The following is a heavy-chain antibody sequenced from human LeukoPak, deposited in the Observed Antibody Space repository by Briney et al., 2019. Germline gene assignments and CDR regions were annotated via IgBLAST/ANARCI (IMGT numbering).Heavy chain of an antibody. CDR3: AKDREIITIFGVVIRDYYYGMDV. CDR1: GFTFGSYA. J-gene: IGHJ6*02. V-gene: IGHV3-23*01. Sequence: PGGSLRLSCADSGFTFGSYAMSWVRQAPGKGLEWVSAISGSGGSTYYADFVKGRFTISRDNSKNTLYLQMNSLRAEDTAVYYCAKDREIITIFGVVIRDYYYGMDVWGQGTTVTVSS. D-gene: IGHD3-3*01. CDR2: ISGSGGST.